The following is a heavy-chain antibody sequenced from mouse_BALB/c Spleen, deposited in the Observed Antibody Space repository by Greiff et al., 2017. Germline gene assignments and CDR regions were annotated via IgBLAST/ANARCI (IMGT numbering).Heavy chain of an antibody. Sequence: VQLQQSGAELVRPGSSVKISCKASGYAFSSYWMNWVKQRPGQGLEWIGQIYPGDGDTNYNGKFKGKATLTVDKSSSTAYMELRSLTSEDSAVYYCARSGGNPTPFAYWGQGTLVTVSA. CDR2: IYPGDGDT. J-gene: IGHJ3*01. D-gene: IGHD1-1*02. CDR1: GYAFSSYW. CDR3: ARSGGNPTPFAY. V-gene: IGHV1-80*01.